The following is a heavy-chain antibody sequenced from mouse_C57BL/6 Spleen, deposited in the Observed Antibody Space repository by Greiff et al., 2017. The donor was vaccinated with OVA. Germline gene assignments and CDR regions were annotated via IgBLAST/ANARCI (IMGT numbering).Heavy chain of an antibody. V-gene: IGHV1-26*01. Sequence: VQLQQSGPELVKPGASVKISCKASGYTFTDYYMNWVKQSHGKSLEWIGDINPNNGGTSYNQKFKGKATLTVDKSSSTAYMELRSLTSEDSAVYYCARDYGLGAYWGQGTLVTVSA. J-gene: IGHJ3*01. CDR2: INPNNGGT. D-gene: IGHD1-1*02. CDR3: ARDYGLGAY. CDR1: GYTFTDYY.